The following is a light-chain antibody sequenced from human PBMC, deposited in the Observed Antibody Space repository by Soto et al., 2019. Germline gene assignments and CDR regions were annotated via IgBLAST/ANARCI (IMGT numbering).Light chain of an antibody. J-gene: IGLJ7*01. CDR1: SSNIGSNY. CDR3: AAWDDSLSATG. Sequence: QSVLTQPPSASGTPGQRVTISCSGSSSNIGSNYVYWYQQLPGTAPKLLIYRNNQRPSGVPDRFSGSKSGTSASLAISGLRSEDEADYYCAAWDDSLSATGFGGGIQLTVL. CDR2: RNN. V-gene: IGLV1-47*01.